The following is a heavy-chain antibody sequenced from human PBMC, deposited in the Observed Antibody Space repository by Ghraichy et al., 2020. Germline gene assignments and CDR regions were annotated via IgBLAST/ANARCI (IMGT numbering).Heavy chain of an antibody. J-gene: IGHJ6*02. Sequence: SVKVSCKASGYTFTSYGISWVRQAPGQGLEWMGWISAYNGNTNYAQKLQGRVTMTTDTSTSTAYMELRSLRSDDTAVYYCARCFPYYYGSGPPEYYYGMDVWGQGTTVTVSS. D-gene: IGHD3-10*01. V-gene: IGHV1-18*01. CDR3: ARCFPYYYGSGPPEYYYGMDV. CDR2: ISAYNGNT. CDR1: GYTFTSYG.